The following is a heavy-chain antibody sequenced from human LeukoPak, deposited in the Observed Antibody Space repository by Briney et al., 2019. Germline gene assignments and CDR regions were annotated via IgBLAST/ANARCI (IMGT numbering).Heavy chain of an antibody. V-gene: IGHV3-7*01. CDR2: IKQGGSEK. Sequence: GGSLRLSCAASGFTFSNYWMSWARQAPGTGLEWVATIKQGGSEKYFVDSVKGRFTISRDDAKNSLYLQMNSLRTEDTAVYYCVREGRTLGYWGQGTLVTVSS. CDR1: GFTFSNYW. J-gene: IGHJ4*02. CDR3: VREGRTLGY.